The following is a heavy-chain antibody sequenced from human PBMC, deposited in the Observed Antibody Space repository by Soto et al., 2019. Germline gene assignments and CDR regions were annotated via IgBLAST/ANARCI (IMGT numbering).Heavy chain of an antibody. D-gene: IGHD2-2*01. CDR3: ARDPVRYCSSTSCLGLYGMDV. CDR2: MNPNSGNT. Sequence: RASVKVSCKASGYTFTSYDINWVRQATGQGLEWMGWMNPNSGNTGYAQKFQGRVTMTRNTSISTAYMEPSSLRSEDTAVYYCARDPVRYCSSTSCLGLYGMDVWGQGTTVTVSS. J-gene: IGHJ6*02. CDR1: GYTFTSYD. V-gene: IGHV1-8*01.